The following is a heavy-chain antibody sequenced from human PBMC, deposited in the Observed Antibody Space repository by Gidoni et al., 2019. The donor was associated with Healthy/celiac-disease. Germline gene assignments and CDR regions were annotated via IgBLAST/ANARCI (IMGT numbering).Heavy chain of an antibody. CDR1: GDSVSSNSAP. CDR3: ARAGSRPELEPGIAAAGSTRAYYYYYMDV. Sequence: QVQLQQSGPGLVKPSQTLSLTCAISGDSVSSNSAPWNWIRQSPSRGLEWLGRKYYRSKWYNDYAVSGKSRITINPDTSKNHFSLQLNSVTPEDTAVYYCARAGSRPELEPGIAAAGSTRAYYYYYMDVWGKGTTVTVSS. CDR2: KYYRSKWYN. V-gene: IGHV6-1*01. D-gene: IGHD6-13*01. J-gene: IGHJ6*03.